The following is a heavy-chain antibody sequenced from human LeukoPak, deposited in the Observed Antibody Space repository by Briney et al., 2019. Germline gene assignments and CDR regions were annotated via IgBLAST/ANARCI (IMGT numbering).Heavy chain of an antibody. CDR2: INPNSGGT. J-gene: IGHJ4*02. Sequence: EASVKVSCKASGYTFTGYYMHWVRQAPGQGLEWMGWINPNSGGTNYAQKFQGRVTMTRDTSISTAYMELSRLRSDDTAVYYCARVGNMVRGVGGFDYWGQGTLVTVSS. D-gene: IGHD3-10*01. CDR3: ARVGNMVRGVGGFDY. CDR1: GYTFTGYY. V-gene: IGHV1-2*02.